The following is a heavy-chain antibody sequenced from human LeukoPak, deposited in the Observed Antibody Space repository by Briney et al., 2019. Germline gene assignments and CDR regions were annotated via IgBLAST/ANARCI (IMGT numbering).Heavy chain of an antibody. V-gene: IGHV1-18*01. J-gene: IGHJ6*02. CDR1: GYTFTSYG. CDR3: ARDTPRYYDFWSGYRGYYGMDV. D-gene: IGHD3-3*01. Sequence: ASVKVSCKASGYTFTSYGISWVRQAPGQGLEWMGWISAYNGNTNYAQKLQGRVTMTTDTSTSTAYMELRSLRSDDTAVYYCARDTPRYYDFWSGYRGYYGMDVWGQGTTVTVSS. CDR2: ISAYNGNT.